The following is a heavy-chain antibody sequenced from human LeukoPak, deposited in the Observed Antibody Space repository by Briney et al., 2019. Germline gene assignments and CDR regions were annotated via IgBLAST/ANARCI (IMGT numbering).Heavy chain of an antibody. CDR1: GGTFSSYA. J-gene: IGHJ4*02. CDR3: ARDGGLDYYDSSGYYEGSDY. CDR2: IIPIFGTA. V-gene: IGHV1-69*05. D-gene: IGHD3-22*01. Sequence: SVKVSCKASGGTFSSYAISWVLQAPGQGLEWMGRIIPIFGTANYAQKFQGRVTITTDESTSTAYMELSSLRSEDTAVYYCARDGGLDYYDSSGYYEGSDYWGQGTLVTVSS.